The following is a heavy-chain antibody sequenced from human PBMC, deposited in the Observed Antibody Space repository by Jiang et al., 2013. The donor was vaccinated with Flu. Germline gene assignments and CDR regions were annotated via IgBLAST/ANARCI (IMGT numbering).Heavy chain of an antibody. D-gene: IGHD3/OR15-3a*01. CDR3: ARLLEHCSDGFCFFPNYFDP. J-gene: IGHJ5*02. CDR2: IYYSGNT. CDR1: GGSISSSNYY. V-gene: IGHV4-39*01. Sequence: LLKPSETLSLTCTVSGGSISSSNYYWGWIRQPPGEGLEWIGSIYYSGNTYYNPSLKSRVTISVDTSKNQFSLRLSSVTAADTAVYYCARLLEHCSDGFCFFPNYFDPWGQGTLVTVSS.